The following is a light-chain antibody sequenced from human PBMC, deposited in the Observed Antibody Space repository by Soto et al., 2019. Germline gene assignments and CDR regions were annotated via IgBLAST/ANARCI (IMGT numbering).Light chain of an antibody. J-gene: IGKJ1*01. CDR2: AAS. Sequence: DIQLTQSPSFLSASVGDRVTITCRASQGSRSYLAWYQQKPGKAPKLLIYAASTLQSGVPSRFSGSRYGTEFTLTISSLQPEDFAAYYCQQLNSYPWTFGQGTKVEIK. CDR3: QQLNSYPWT. CDR1: QGSRSY. V-gene: IGKV1-9*01.